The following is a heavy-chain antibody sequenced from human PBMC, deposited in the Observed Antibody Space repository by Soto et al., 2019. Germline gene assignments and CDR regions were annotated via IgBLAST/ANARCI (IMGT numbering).Heavy chain of an antibody. CDR3: ASYSSGWYDVIY. J-gene: IGHJ4*02. CDR1: GDSVSSGSYF. V-gene: IGHV4-61*01. CDR2: IYYSGST. Sequence: QVQLQESGPGLVKPSETLSLTCTVSGDSVSSGSYFWSWIRRPPGRGLEWIGYIYYSGSTNYNPSLKSRVTISVDTSKNQFSLTLSSVTAADTAVYCCASYSSGWYDVIYWGQGTLVTVSS. D-gene: IGHD6-19*01.